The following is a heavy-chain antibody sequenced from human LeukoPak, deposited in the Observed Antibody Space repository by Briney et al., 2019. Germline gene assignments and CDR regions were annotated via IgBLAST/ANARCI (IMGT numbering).Heavy chain of an antibody. V-gene: IGHV4-30-4*01. CDR2: IYYSGST. J-gene: IGHJ3*02. CDR1: GGSISSDDYY. CDR3: ARGPISDGFDI. Sequence: PSETLSLTCTVSGGSISSDDYYWSWIRQPPGKGLEWVAYIYYSGSTYYNPSLKSRLTISIDTSKNQFSLKLSSVTAAGTAVYYCARGPISDGFDIWGQGTMVTVSS.